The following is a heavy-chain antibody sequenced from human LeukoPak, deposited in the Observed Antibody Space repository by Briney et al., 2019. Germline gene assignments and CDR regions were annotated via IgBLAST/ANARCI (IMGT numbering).Heavy chain of an antibody. V-gene: IGHV3-74*01. CDR3: ARGIGGSRAFDM. D-gene: IGHD2/OR15-2a*01. CDR1: EFTFSDFW. Sequence: GGSLRLSCGTSEFTFSDFWMHWVRQAPGEGLIWVSRIKSDASEIDYADSVKGRFTISRDNAKNTLYLQMSSLRVEDTAVYYCARGIGGSRAFDMWGQGTMVTVSS. J-gene: IGHJ3*02. CDR2: IKSDASEI.